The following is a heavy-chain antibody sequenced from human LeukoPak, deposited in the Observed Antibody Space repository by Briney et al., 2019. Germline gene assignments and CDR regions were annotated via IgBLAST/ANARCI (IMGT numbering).Heavy chain of an antibody. CDR3: VGGGYYSNWFDP. CDR1: GGSISSYY. D-gene: IGHD3-22*01. Sequence: SETLSLTCTVPGGSISSYYWTCIRQPPGKGLEWIGYIYYSGSTSYNPSLMSRVTFSVDTSRNQFSLRLTSVTAADTAVYYCVGGGYYSNWFDPWGQGTLVTVSS. V-gene: IGHV4-59*01. CDR2: IYYSGST. J-gene: IGHJ5*02.